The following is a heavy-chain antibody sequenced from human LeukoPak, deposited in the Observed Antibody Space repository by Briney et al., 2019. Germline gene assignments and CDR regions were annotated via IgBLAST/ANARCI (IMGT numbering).Heavy chain of an antibody. CDR2: INAGNGNT. Sequence: ASVKVSCKASGYTFTSYAMHWVRQAPGQRLEWMGWINAGNGNTKYSQKFQGRVTITRDTSASTAYMELSSLRSEDTAVYYCARAQDSSGWYDYYFDYWGQGTLVTVSS. D-gene: IGHD6-19*01. CDR3: ARAQDSSGWYDYYFDY. CDR1: GYTFTSYA. V-gene: IGHV1-3*01. J-gene: IGHJ4*02.